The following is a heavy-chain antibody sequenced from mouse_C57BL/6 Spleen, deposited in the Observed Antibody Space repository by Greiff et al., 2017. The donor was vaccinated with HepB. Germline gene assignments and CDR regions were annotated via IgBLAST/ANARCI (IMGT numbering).Heavy chain of an antibody. CDR3: ARLGPYAMDY. D-gene: IGHD3-1*01. CDR1: GYTFTSYW. J-gene: IGHJ4*01. Sequence: QVQLQQPGAELVKPGASVKLSCKASGYTFTSYWMHWVKQRPGQGLERIGMIHPNSGSTNYNEKFKSKATLTVDKSSSTAYMQLSSLTSEDSAVYYCARLGPYAMDYWGQGTSVTVSS. V-gene: IGHV1-64*01. CDR2: IHPNSGST.